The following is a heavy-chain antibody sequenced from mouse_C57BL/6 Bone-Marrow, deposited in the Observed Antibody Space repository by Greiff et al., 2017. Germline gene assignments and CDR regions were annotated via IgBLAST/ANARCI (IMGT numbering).Heavy chain of an antibody. CDR1: GYTFTGYW. Sequence: QVQLQQSGAELMKPGASVKLSCKATGYTFTGYWIEWVKQRPGHGLEWIGEILPGSGSTNYNGKFKGKATFTADTSSNTAYMQLSSLTTEDSAIYYCARGVYWYFDVWGTGTTVTVSS. CDR2: ILPGSGST. J-gene: IGHJ1*03. CDR3: ARGVYWYFDV. V-gene: IGHV1-9*01.